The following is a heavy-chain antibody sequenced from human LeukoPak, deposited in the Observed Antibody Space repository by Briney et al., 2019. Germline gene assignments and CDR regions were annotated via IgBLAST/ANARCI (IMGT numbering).Heavy chain of an antibody. Sequence: ASVKVSCKVSGYTLTELSMHWVRQAPGKGLEWMGGFDPEDGETIYAQKFQGRVTMTEDTSTDTAYMELSSLRSEDTAVYYCATEGPYCSSTSCYVAPGSYNWFDPWGQGPLVTVSS. CDR1: GYTLTELS. CDR3: ATEGPYCSSTSCYVAPGSYNWFDP. CDR2: FDPEDGET. J-gene: IGHJ5*02. D-gene: IGHD2-2*01. V-gene: IGHV1-24*01.